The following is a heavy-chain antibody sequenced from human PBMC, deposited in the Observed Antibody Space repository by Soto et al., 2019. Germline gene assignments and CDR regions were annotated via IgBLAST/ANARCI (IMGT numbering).Heavy chain of an antibody. D-gene: IGHD3-10*01. Sequence: SETRSLAGIVSGGSNPNNVYSYGFILWPPGKGLEWIGTIHYSGGASYNPSLKSRVIISADTPKNQFSQRLRSVTAADRAVYYCARRTPLYASESSRFDNWGQGALVTVSS. V-gene: IGHV4-39*01. CDR3: ARRTPLYASESSRFDN. CDR1: GGSNPNNVYS. CDR2: IHYSGGA. J-gene: IGHJ5*02.